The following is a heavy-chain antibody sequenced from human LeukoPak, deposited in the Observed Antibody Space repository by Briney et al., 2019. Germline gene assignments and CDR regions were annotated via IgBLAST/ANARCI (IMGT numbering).Heavy chain of an antibody. V-gene: IGHV1-69*02. CDR2: IIPILGIA. CDR1: GGTFSSYT. J-gene: IGHJ4*02. Sequence: SVKVSYKASGGTFSSYTISWVRQAPRQALEWMGRIIPILGIANYAQKPQGRVTITADKSPSPDHMDLNSLRSEDTAVFYFASLRFIAASPTLDYSGERTLVTVSP. D-gene: IGHD6-13*01. CDR3: ASLRFIAASPTLDY.